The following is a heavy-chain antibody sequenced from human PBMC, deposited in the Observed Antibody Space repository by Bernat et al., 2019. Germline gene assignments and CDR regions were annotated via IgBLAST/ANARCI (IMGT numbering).Heavy chain of an antibody. Sequence: EVQLVESGGGLVQPGGSLRLSCAASGFTFSRYWMHWVRQVPGKGLVWLSRINTDGSSTDYADSVKGRFTISRDNAKNTVYLQMDSLRAEDTAVYYCGSRQGGGSYLENWGQGTLVTVSP. J-gene: IGHJ4*02. D-gene: IGHD1-26*01. CDR3: GSRQGGGSYLEN. CDR1: GFTFSRYW. V-gene: IGHV3-74*01. CDR2: INTDGSST.